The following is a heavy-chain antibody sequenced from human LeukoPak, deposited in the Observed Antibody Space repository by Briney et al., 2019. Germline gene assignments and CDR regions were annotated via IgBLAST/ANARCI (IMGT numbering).Heavy chain of an antibody. D-gene: IGHD2-8*01. CDR3: ATGSPPFRVNGFDY. J-gene: IGHJ4*02. V-gene: IGHV1-24*01. CDR1: GYTLTELS. CDR2: FDPEDGET. Sequence: ASVKASCKVSGYTLTELSMHWVRQAPGKGLEWMGGFDPEDGETIYAQKFQGRVTMTEDTSTDTAYMELSSLRSEGTAVYYCATGSPPFRVNGFDYWGQGTLVTVSS.